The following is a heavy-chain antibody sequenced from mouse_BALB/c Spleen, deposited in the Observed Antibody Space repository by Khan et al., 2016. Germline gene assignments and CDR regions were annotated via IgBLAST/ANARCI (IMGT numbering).Heavy chain of an antibody. CDR1: DYTFTSYW. J-gene: IGHJ2*01. V-gene: IGHV1-7*01. CDR3: AYYYGSSYY. D-gene: IGHD1-1*01. Sequence: QVQLQQSGAELAKPGASVKMSCKASDYTFTSYWMHWVKQRPGQGLEWIGYINPSTGYTEYNQKFKDKATLTADKSSSTAYMQLSSLTSEDSAVYYCAYYYGSSYYWGQGTTLTVSS. CDR2: INPSTGYT.